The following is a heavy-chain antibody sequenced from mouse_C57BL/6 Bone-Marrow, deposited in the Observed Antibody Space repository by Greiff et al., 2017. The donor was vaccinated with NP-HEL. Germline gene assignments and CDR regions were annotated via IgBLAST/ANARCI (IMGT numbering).Heavy chain of an antibody. CDR2: IYPRDGST. V-gene: IGHV1-78*01. J-gene: IGHJ1*03. D-gene: IGHD2-5*01. Sequence: QVQLQQSDAELVKPGASVKISCKVSGYTFTDHTIHWMKQRPEQGLEWIGYIYPRDGSTKYNEKFKGKATLTADKSSSTAYMQLNSLTSEDSAVYFCARGGNSNYPRWYFDVWGTGTTVTVSS. CDR1: GYTFTDHT. CDR3: ARGGNSNYPRWYFDV.